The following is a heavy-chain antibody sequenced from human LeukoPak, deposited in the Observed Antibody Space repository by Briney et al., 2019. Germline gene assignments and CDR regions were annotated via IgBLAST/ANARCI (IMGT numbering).Heavy chain of an antibody. D-gene: IGHD3-16*01. Sequence: SSETLSLTCTVSGDSFTTYHWNCIRQPAGKGLEWIGRIYISGSTNYNPSLKSRVSVSADTSKNQISLRLTSVTAADTAVYYCARQIGGDWFDPWGQGTLVIVSP. CDR1: GDSFTTYH. V-gene: IGHV4-4*07. CDR2: IYISGST. CDR3: ARQIGGDWFDP. J-gene: IGHJ5*02.